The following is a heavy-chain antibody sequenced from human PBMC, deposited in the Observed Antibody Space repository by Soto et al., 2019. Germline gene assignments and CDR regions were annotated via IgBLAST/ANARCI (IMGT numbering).Heavy chain of an antibody. CDR1: GGSISSYY. V-gene: IGHV4-59*01. Sequence: SETLSLTCTVSGGSISSYYWSWIRQPPGKGLEWIGYIYYSGSTNYNPSLKSRVTISVDTSKNQFSLKLSSVTAADTAVYYCARGGAAAGPYYYGMDVWGQGTTVTVSS. J-gene: IGHJ6*02. D-gene: IGHD6-13*01. CDR3: ARGGAAAGPYYYGMDV. CDR2: IYYSGST.